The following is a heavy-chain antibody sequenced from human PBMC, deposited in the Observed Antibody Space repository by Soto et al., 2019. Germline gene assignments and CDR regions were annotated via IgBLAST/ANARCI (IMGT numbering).Heavy chain of an antibody. D-gene: IGHD3-9*01. CDR3: ARKAGIEHWLPNIDY. V-gene: IGHV3-23*01. CDR2: ILGNGENT. J-gene: IGHJ4*02. Sequence: GGSLRLSCTASGFNFSYNAMTWVRQAPGKGLHWVSAILGNGENTYYADSVKGRFTISRDTSKNTLSLQMNSLRAEDTAVYYCARKAGIEHWLPNIDYWGQGTLVTVSS. CDR1: GFNFSYNA.